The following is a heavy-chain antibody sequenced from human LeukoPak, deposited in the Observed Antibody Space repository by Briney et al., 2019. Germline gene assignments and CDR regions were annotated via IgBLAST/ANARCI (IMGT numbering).Heavy chain of an antibody. CDR1: GYTFTGYY. D-gene: IGHD3-10*01. Sequence: ASVKVSCKASGYTFTGYYMHWVRQATGQGLEWMGWMNPNSGNTGYAQKFQGRVTITRNTSISTAYMELSSLRSEDTAVYYCARGETPWFGEFYYYYMNVWGKGTTVTVSS. V-gene: IGHV1-8*03. CDR2: MNPNSGNT. CDR3: ARGETPWFGEFYYYYMNV. J-gene: IGHJ6*03.